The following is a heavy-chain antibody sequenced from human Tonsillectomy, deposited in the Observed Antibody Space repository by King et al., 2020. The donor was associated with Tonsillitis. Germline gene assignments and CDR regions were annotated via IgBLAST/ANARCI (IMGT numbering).Heavy chain of an antibody. J-gene: IGHJ6*02. CDR2: IYSDGST. CDR1: GLTVSTNY. Sequence: VQLVESGGGLVQPGGSLRLSCAASGLTVSTNYMSWVRQAPGRGLEWVSVIYSDGSTYYADSVKGRFTISRDSSKNTLYLQMSSLRVEDTAVYYCARDGGGDGRACRDVWGQGTTVTVSS. D-gene: IGHD2-21*02. V-gene: IGHV3-66*01. CDR3: ARDGGGDGRACRDV.